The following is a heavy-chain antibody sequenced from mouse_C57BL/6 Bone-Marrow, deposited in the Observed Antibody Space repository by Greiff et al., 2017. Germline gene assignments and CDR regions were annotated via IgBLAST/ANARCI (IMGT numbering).Heavy chain of an antibody. Sequence: EVQLQESGPVLVKPGASVTMSCKASGYTFPDYYMNWVKQSHGKSLEWIGVINPYNGGTSYNQKFKGKATLTVDKSSSTAYMELNSLTSEDSAVYYSARQDLAYWGQGTLVTVSA. V-gene: IGHV1-19*01. CDR2: INPYNGGT. J-gene: IGHJ3*01. CDR1: GYTFPDYY. CDR3: ARQDLAY.